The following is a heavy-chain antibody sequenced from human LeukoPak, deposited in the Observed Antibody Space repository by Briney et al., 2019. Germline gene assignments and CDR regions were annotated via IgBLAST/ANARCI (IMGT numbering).Heavy chain of an antibody. D-gene: IGHD2-2*01. V-gene: IGHV3-23*01. CDR2: ISGSGGTT. CDR1: GFTFSTYA. J-gene: IGHJ4*02. Sequence: GGSLRLSCAASGFTFSTYAITWVRQAPGKWLEWVTVISGSGGTTYYADAVKGRFTISRDNSKNTLYLQMNSLRAEDTAVYYCAKDSCSSSSCYWDCWGRGTLVTVSS. CDR3: AKDSCSSSSCYWDC.